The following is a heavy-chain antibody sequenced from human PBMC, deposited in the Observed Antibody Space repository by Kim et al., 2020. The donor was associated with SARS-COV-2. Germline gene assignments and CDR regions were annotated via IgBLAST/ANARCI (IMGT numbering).Heavy chain of an antibody. V-gene: IGHV4-59*03. CDR3: ARWAEGPLNAFNF. Sequence: SETLSLTCSVSDASITSYYWNWIRQFPGERLEWIGFVHHTGSAYYNPSLSSRVTMSVETSKNQFSLKLTSVTEADTAIYYCARWAEGPLNAFNFWGQGTMVTVSS. D-gene: IGHD3-16*01. CDR2: VHHTGSA. CDR1: DASITSYY. J-gene: IGHJ3*01.